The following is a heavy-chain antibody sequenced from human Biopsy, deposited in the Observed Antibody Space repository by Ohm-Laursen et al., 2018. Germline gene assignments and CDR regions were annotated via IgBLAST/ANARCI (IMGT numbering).Heavy chain of an antibody. CDR3: ARDPLNGHKHFDY. Sequence: SVKVSCKASSYTFTDYNIHWMRQAPGQGLEWLGYINCKTGATNYAQKFQGTVTMTRDTSISTAYLALGSLRSADTAIYYCARDPLNGHKHFDYWGHGSLVTVSS. D-gene: IGHD2-8*01. J-gene: IGHJ4*01. V-gene: IGHV1-2*02. CDR1: SYTFTDYN. CDR2: INCKTGAT.